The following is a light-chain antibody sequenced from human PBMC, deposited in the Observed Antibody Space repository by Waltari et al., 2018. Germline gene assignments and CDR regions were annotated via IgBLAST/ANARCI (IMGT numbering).Light chain of an antibody. CDR1: SLRTSY. V-gene: IGLV3-19*01. CDR3: SSRNGRANQVG. Sequence: SSELTQDPAVSVALGQTVRFTCQGDSLRTSYASWYQLKPGPAPVLVIYGKDKRPSGIPDRISGYSSGTTSSLTITGAQAEDEADYYCSSRNGRANQVGFAGGTKVTVL. CDR2: GKD. J-gene: IGLJ3*02.